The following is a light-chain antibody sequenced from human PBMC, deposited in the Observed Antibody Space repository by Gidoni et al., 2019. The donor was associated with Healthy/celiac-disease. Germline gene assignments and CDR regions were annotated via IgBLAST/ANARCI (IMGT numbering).Light chain of an antibody. Sequence: DIQMTQSPSTLSASVGDSVTITCRASQSSSSWLAWYQQKPGKAPKLLIYKASSLESWVPSRFSGSGSGTEFTLTISSLQPDDFATYYCQQYNSYSRTFGPGTKVDIK. V-gene: IGKV1-5*03. CDR2: KAS. J-gene: IGKJ3*01. CDR3: QQYNSYSRT. CDR1: QSSSSW.